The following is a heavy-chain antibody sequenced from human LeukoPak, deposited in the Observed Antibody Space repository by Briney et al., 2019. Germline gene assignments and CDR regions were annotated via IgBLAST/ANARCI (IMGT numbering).Heavy chain of an antibody. D-gene: IGHD3-10*01. V-gene: IGHV5-51*01. Sequence: GESLKISCKGSGYSFTSYWIGWVRQMPGKGLEWMGIIYPGDSDTRYSPSFQGQVTISADRSISTAYLQWSSLKASDTAMYYCARRGVSAPQGNWFDPWGQGTLVTVSS. CDR3: ARRGVSAPQGNWFDP. CDR2: IYPGDSDT. CDR1: GYSFTSYW. J-gene: IGHJ5*02.